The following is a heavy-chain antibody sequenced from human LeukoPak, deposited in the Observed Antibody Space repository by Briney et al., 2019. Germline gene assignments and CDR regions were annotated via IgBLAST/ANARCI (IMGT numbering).Heavy chain of an antibody. CDR3: ARAGSGSGWYFDY. CDR2: ISPYNGNT. Sequence: ASVKVSCKASGYDFTSVGIAWVRRAPGQGLEWMGWISPYNGNTRYAQKFQGRVAMTTDTSTTTAYMELRGLRFNDTAVYYCARAGSGSGWYFDYWGQGTLVTVSS. J-gene: IGHJ4*02. V-gene: IGHV1-18*01. CDR1: GYDFTSVG. D-gene: IGHD6-19*01.